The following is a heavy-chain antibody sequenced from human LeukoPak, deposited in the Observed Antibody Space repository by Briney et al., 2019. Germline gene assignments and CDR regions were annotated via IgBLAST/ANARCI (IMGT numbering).Heavy chain of an antibody. CDR3: AKDGGTIFGVGWFDP. J-gene: IGHJ5*02. CDR1: GFTFSSYA. D-gene: IGHD3-3*01. Sequence: PGGSLRLSCAASGFTFSSYAMSWVRQAPGKGLEWVSAISGSGGSTYYADSVKGWFTISRDNSKNTLYLQMNSLRAGDTAVYYCAKDGGTIFGVGWFDPWGQGTLVTVSS. V-gene: IGHV3-23*01. CDR2: ISGSGGST.